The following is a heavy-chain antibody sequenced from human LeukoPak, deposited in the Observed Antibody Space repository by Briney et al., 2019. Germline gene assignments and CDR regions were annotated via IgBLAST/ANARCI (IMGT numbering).Heavy chain of an antibody. CDR1: GGSFSGYY. V-gene: IGHV4-34*01. CDR3: VTYYFDSSGSKKNY. D-gene: IGHD3-22*01. Sequence: SETLYLTCAVYGGSFSGYYWSWIRQPPGKGLEWLGEINHSGSTNYNPSLKSRVTISVDTSKKQFSLKLSSVTAADTAVYYCVTYYFDSSGSKKNYWGQGTLVTVSS. CDR2: INHSGST. J-gene: IGHJ4*02.